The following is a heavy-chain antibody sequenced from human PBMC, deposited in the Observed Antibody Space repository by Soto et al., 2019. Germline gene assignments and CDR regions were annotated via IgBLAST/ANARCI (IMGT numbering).Heavy chain of an antibody. J-gene: IGHJ4*02. CDR1: GGSFSGYY. D-gene: IGHD2-8*02. CDR3: ARDKITGLFDY. Sequence: SETLSLTCAVYGGSFSGYYWTWIRQPPGTGLEWIGEINHSGSSNYNPSLKSRVTISVDTSKNQFSLKLTSVTAADTAVCYCARDKITGLFDYWGQGTLVTVSS. V-gene: IGHV4-34*01. CDR2: INHSGSS.